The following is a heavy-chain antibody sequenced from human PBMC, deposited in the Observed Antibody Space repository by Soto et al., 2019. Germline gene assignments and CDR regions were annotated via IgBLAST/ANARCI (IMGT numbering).Heavy chain of an antibody. CDR3: AIRKPTWSTPYSFAT. D-gene: IGHD2-21*01. CDR2: IFYTGST. V-gene: IGHV4-30-4*01. Sequence: SETRSVTSSVSGGTINRQAYFWIWILQPPGKGLEGIGSIFYTGSTYYSPSLKSRASMSMDTSKNLFSLMLRYLTDADTAVYFCAIRKPTWSTPYSFATLGQGPLGT. CDR1: GGTINRQAYF. J-gene: IGHJ5*02.